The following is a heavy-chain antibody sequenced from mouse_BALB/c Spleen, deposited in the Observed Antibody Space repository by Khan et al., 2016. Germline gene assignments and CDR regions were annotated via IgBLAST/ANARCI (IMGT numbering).Heavy chain of an antibody. CDR1: GYSITSGYY. CDR3: ARDPFYYYGSSYWYVDV. CDR2: ISYDGSN. Sequence: EVQLQESGPGLVKPSQSLSLTCSVTGYSITSGYYWNWIRQFPGNKLEWMGYISYDGSNNYTPSLNNRISITRDTSKNQFFLTLNSVTTEDTATYYCARDPFYYYGSSYWYVDVWGAGTTVTVSS. D-gene: IGHD1-1*01. J-gene: IGHJ1*01. V-gene: IGHV3-6*02.